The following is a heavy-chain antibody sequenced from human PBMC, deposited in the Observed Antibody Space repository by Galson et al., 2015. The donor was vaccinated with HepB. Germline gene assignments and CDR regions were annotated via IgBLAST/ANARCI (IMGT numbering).Heavy chain of an antibody. CDR1: GFTFTSYY. CDR2: IRYDGSNK. V-gene: IGHV3-30*02. CDR3: ANRGSHYDSSGYYLLDY. D-gene: IGHD3-22*01. J-gene: IGHJ4*02. Sequence: SLRLSCAASGFTFTSYYMHWVRQAPGKGLEWVAFIRYDGSNKYYADSVKGRFTISRDNSKNTLYLQMNSLRAEDTAVYYCANRGSHYDSSGYYLLDYWGQGTLVTVSS.